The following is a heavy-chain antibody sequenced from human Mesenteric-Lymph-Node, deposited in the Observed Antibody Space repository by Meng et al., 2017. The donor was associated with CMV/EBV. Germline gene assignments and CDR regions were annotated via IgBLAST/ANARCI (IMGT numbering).Heavy chain of an antibody. CDR2: IYYGGSF. CDR1: GDSVSTGSHY. V-gene: IGHV4-61*01. Sequence: SETLSITCTVSGDSVSTGSHYWSWIRQPPEKGLEWIGYIYYGGSFKYNPSLKSRVTMSVDTSRNQFSLKMSSVTAADTAVYYCASEGKEGDFDYWGQGSLVTVSS. CDR3: ASEGKEGDFDY. D-gene: IGHD1-26*01. J-gene: IGHJ4*02.